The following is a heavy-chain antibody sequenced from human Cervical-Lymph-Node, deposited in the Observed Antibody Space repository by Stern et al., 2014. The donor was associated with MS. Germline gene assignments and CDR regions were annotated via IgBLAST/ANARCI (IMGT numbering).Heavy chain of an antibody. CDR2: ILPLFGAA. J-gene: IGHJ5*01. Sequence: VQLVQSGAEVKRPGSSVTVSCKSSGDTFSDHSLSWLRRAPGHGLEWVGGILPLFGAADYAQMFQGRVTITADESTTTSYMELSSLRSEDTAMYYCARGAYCGGDCYWGWFDSWGQGTLVTVSS. V-gene: IGHV1-69*01. CDR3: ARGAYCGGDCYWGWFDS. CDR1: GDTFSDHS. D-gene: IGHD2-21*02.